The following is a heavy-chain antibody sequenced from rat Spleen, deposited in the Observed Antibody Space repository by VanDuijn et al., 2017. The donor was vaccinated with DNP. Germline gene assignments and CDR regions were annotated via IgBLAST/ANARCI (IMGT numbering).Heavy chain of an antibody. V-gene: IGHV5S10*01. J-gene: IGHJ3*01. CDR2: IIYDGTRT. CDR3: ATGDTIVTMGFAY. Sequence: EVQLVESGGGLVQPGRSLKLSCAASGFTFSDYYMAWVRQAPTKGLEWVATIIYDGTRTYYRDSVKGRFTLARDNAKNILNLQMDSLRSEDTATYYCATGDTIVTMGFAYWGQGTLVTVSS. CDR1: GFTFSDYY. D-gene: IGHD1-3*01.